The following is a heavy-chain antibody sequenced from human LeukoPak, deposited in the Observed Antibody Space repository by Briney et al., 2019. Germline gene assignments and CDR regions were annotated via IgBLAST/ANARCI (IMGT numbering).Heavy chain of an antibody. J-gene: IGHJ4*02. V-gene: IGHV1-2*02. D-gene: IGHD2-2*01. CDR1: GYVFASHL. CDR3: ARDYPHQRFEI. Sequence: ASVKVSSKPSGYVFASHLVHWFRQAPGQGLECVGCIKHDSGQTGLAQSLQGRVTLTRDTSISTVYMELNGLTSDDTAVYFCARDYPHQRFEIWGQGTLVTVSS. CDR2: IKHDSGQT.